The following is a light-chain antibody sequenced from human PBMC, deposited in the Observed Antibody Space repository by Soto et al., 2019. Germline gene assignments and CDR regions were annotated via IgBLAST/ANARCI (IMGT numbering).Light chain of an antibody. CDR3: QQYGSSPIT. V-gene: IGKV3-20*01. J-gene: IGKJ5*01. CDR2: GAS. CDR1: QSVSSSY. Sequence: EIALKTSPGILCFLPGDRAALSGRASQSVSSSYLAWYQQNPGQAPRLLIYGASRRAMDIPVRFSGSGSGTDFTLTISRLEPEDFAVYYCQQYGSSPITFGQGTRLEIK.